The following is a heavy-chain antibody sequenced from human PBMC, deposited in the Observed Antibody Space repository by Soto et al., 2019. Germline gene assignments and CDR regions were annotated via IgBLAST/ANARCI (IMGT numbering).Heavy chain of an antibody. D-gene: IGHD4-17*01. J-gene: IGHJ3*02. CDR3: ARGKVTTVTLDAFDI. CDR1: GGTFSSYT. CDR2: IIPILGIA. Sequence: SVKVSCKASGGTFSSYTISWVRQAPGQGLEWMGRIIPILGIANYAQKFQGRVTITADKSTSTAYMELSSLRSEDTAVYYCARGKVTTVTLDAFDIWGQGTMVTVSS. V-gene: IGHV1-69*02.